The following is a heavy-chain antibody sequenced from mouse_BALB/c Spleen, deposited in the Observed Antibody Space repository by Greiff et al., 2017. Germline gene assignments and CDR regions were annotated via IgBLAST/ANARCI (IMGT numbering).Heavy chain of an antibody. Sequence: QVQLQQSGPELVKPGASVRISCKASGYTFTSYYIHWVKQRPGQGLEWIGWIYPGNVNTKYNEKFKGKATLTADKSSSTAYMQLSSLTSEDSAVYFCARSAITTARGYFDYWGQGTTLTVSS. CDR2: IYPGNVNT. CDR1: GYTFTSYY. CDR3: ARSAITTARGYFDY. V-gene: IGHV1S56*01. D-gene: IGHD1-2*01. J-gene: IGHJ2*01.